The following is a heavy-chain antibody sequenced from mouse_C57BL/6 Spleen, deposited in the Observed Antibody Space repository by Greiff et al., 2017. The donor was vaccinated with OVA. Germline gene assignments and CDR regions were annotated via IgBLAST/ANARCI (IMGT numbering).Heavy chain of an antibody. J-gene: IGHJ1*03. CDR3: ARGSLWYFDV. V-gene: IGHV5-16*01. CDR2: INYDGSST. D-gene: IGHD6-2*01. Sequence: EVKLVESEGGLVQPGSSMKLSCTASGFTFSDSYMAWVRQVPEKGLEWVANINYDGSSTYYLDSLKSRFIISRDNAKNIIYLQMSSLKSEDTATYYCARGSLWYFDVWGTGTTVTVSS. CDR1: GFTFSDSY.